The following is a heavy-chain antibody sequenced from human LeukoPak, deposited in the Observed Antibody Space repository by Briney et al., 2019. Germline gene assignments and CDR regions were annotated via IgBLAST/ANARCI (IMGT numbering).Heavy chain of an antibody. J-gene: IGHJ4*02. CDR3: ARDTRARGFCSGGSCSFFDY. CDR2: IIPILGIA. D-gene: IGHD2-15*01. Sequence: SVKVSCKASGGTFSSYTISWVRQAPGQGLEWMGRIIPILGIANYAQKFQGRVTITADKSTSTAYMELSSLRSEDTAMYYCARDTRARGFCSGGSCSFFDYWGQGTLVTVSS. CDR1: GGTFSSYT. V-gene: IGHV1-69*04.